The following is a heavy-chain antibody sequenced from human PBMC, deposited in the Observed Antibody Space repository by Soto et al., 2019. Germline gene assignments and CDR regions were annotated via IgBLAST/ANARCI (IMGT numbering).Heavy chain of an antibody. CDR1: GFTFSSYG. D-gene: IGHD2-15*01. Sequence: QVQLVESGGGVVQPGRSLRLSCAASGFTFSSYGMHWVRQAPGKGLEWVAVISYDGSNKYYADSVKGRFTISRDNSKNTLYLQMNSLRAEDTAVYYCAKLFNGVVAQYDYWGQGTLVTVSS. CDR2: ISYDGSNK. CDR3: AKLFNGVVAQYDY. J-gene: IGHJ4*02. V-gene: IGHV3-30*18.